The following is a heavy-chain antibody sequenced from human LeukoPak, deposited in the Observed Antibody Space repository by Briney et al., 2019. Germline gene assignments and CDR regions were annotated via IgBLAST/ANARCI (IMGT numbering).Heavy chain of an antibody. CDR3: ARDRYGDGFDHFDY. D-gene: IGHD5-24*01. Sequence: ASVTVSCKASGYTFTYYAMHWVRQAPGQGLQWMGWITPGGGTNYPQKFQGRVAITWDTSITTAYMDLSRLTSDDTAVYYCARDRYGDGFDHFDYWGQGAMVTDSS. J-gene: IGHJ4*02. CDR1: GYTFTYYA. CDR2: ITPGGGT. V-gene: IGHV1-2*02.